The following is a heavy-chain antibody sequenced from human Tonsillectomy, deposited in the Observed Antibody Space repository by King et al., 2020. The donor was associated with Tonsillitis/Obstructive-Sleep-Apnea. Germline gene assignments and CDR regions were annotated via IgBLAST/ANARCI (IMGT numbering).Heavy chain of an antibody. Sequence: VQLQESGPGLVKPSETLSLTCTVSGGSLSSYYWSWIRQPPGKGLGWIGCIYYSGSTNYNPSLKSRVTISLDTSKNQFSLKLSSVTAADTAVYYCARSGGLPRAFDIWGQGTMVTISS. J-gene: IGHJ3*02. D-gene: IGHD3-16*01. CDR1: GGSLSSYY. V-gene: IGHV4-59*01. CDR3: ARSGGLPRAFDI. CDR2: IYYSGST.